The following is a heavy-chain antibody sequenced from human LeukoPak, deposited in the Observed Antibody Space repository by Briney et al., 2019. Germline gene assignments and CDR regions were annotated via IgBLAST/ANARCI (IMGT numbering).Heavy chain of an antibody. CDR2: ISSSSTSI. CDR3: PRAGSNIVVVPNWFDP. Sequence: GGSLRLSCAASGFTFSTYGMSWVRQAPGKGVEWVSYISSSSTSIDYADSVKGRFTISRDNAKNSLYLQMNSLRAEDTAVYYCPRAGSNIVVVPNWFDPWGQGTLVTVSS. CDR1: GFTFSTYG. V-gene: IGHV3-48*01. J-gene: IGHJ5*02. D-gene: IGHD2-2*01.